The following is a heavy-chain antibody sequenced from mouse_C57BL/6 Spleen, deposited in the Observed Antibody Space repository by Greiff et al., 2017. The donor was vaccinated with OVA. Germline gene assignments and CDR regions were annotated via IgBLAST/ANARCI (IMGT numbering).Heavy chain of an antibody. CDR1: GYSITSGYY. D-gene: IGHD2-5*01. V-gene: IGHV3-6*01. J-gene: IGHJ2*01. Sequence: EVKLQESGPGLVKPSQSLSLTCSVTGYSITSGYYWNWIRQFPGNKLEWMGYISYDGSNNYNPSLKNRISITRDTSKNQFFLKLNSVTTEDTATYYCARNSNYYYWGQGTTLTVSS. CDR3: ARNSNYYY. CDR2: ISYDGSN.